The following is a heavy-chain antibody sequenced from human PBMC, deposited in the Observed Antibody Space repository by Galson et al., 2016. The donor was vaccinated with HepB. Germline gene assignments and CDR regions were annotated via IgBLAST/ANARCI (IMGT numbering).Heavy chain of an antibody. CDR2: INPSGGST. CDR1: GYTFTSYY. D-gene: IGHD6-13*01. Sequence: SVKVSCKASGYTFTSYYMHWVRQAPGQGLEWMGTINPSGGSTSYAQKFQGRVTMTRDTSTSTVYMELSSLRSEDTAVYYCARLAAAGTADYWGQGTLVTVSS. V-gene: IGHV1-46*01. CDR3: ARLAAAGTADY. J-gene: IGHJ4*02.